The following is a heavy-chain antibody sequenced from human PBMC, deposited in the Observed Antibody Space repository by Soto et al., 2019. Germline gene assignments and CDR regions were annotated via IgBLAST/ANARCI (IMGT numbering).Heavy chain of an antibody. CDR2: ISYDGSNK. CDR1: GFTFSSYA. Sequence: GGSLRLSCAASGFTFSSYAMHWVRQAPGKGLEWVAVISYDGSNKYYADSVKGRFTISRDNSKNTLYLQMNSLRAEDTAVYYCARLEEIRSGSYFDYWGQGTLVTVSS. D-gene: IGHD1-26*01. J-gene: IGHJ4*02. CDR3: ARLEEIRSGSYFDY. V-gene: IGHV3-30-3*01.